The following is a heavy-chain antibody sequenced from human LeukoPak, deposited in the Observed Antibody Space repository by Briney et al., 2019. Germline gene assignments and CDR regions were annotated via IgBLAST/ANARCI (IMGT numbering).Heavy chain of an antibody. Sequence: SETLSLTCAVYGGSFRGYYWSWIRQPPGKGLEWIGEINHSGSTNYNPSLKSRVTISVDTSKNQFSLKLSSVTAADTAVYYCARDPSSRRNYWGQGTLVTVSS. CDR2: INHSGST. V-gene: IGHV4-34*01. CDR1: GGSFRGYY. J-gene: IGHJ4*02. D-gene: IGHD1-1*01. CDR3: ARDPSSRRNY.